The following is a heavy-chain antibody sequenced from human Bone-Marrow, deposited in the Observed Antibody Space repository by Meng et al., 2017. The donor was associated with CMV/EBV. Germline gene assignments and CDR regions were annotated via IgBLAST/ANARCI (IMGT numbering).Heavy chain of an antibody. V-gene: IGHV3-30*02. CDR1: GFTFSSYA. CDR2: IRYDGSNK. CDR3: AKAVFGGVSLSAFDI. D-gene: IGHD3-16*01. J-gene: IGHJ3*02. Sequence: GESLKISCAASGFTFSSYAMSWVRQAPGKGLEWVAFIRYDGSNKYYADSVKGRFTISRDNSKNTLYLQMNSLRAEDTAVYYCAKAVFGGVSLSAFDIWGQGTMVTVSS.